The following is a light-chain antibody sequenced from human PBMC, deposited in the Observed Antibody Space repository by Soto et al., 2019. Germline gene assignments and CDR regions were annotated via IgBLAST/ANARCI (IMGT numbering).Light chain of an antibody. CDR1: QSVFYNSYNRSY. CDR2: WAS. Sequence: DIALTQSPDSLSLSLGERATINCKSSQSVFYNSYNRSYLAWYQVKPGLPPKLLFSWASTRESGVPDRFSGRGSGTDFTLTISSLQAEDVAVYYCQQYYSTLISFGQGTRLEIK. CDR3: QQYYSTLIS. J-gene: IGKJ5*01. V-gene: IGKV4-1*01.